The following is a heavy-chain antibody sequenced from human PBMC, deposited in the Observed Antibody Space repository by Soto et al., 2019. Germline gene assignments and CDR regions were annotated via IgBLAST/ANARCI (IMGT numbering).Heavy chain of an antibody. J-gene: IGHJ6*02. CDR1: GFTFSSYG. V-gene: IGHV3-30*18. D-gene: IGHD5-18*01. CDR3: AKDPMRYSYGPDYYYYGMDV. Sequence: GGSLRLSCAASGFTFSSYGMHWVRQAPGKGLEWVAVISYDGSNKYYADSVKGRFTISRDNSKNTLYLQMNSLRAEDTAVYYCAKDPMRYSYGPDYYYYGMDVWGQGTTVTVSS. CDR2: ISYDGSNK.